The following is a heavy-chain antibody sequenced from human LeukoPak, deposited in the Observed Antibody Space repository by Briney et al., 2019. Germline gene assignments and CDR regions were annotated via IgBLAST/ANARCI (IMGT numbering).Heavy chain of an antibody. CDR2: ISAYNGNT. CDR3: ARDSVVVTATEYFQH. J-gene: IGHJ1*01. V-gene: IGHV1-18*01. CDR1: GYTFTSYG. D-gene: IGHD2-21*02. Sequence: ASVKVSCKASGYTFTSYGISWVRQAPGQGLEWMGWISAYNGNTNYAQKLQGRVTMTTDTSTSTAYMELRSLRSDDTAVYYCARDSVVVTATEYFQHWGQGTLVTVSS.